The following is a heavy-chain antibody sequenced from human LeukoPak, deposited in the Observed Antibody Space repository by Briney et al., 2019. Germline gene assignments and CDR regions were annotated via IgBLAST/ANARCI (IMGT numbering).Heavy chain of an antibody. CDR3: ARGLRYFDWSFDY. V-gene: IGHV4-31*03. CDR1: GGSISSGGYY. D-gene: IGHD3-9*01. J-gene: IGHJ4*02. CDR2: IFYSGST. Sequence: PSETLSLTCTVSGGSISSGGYYWSWIRQHPGKGLEWIGYIFYSGSTYYNPSLRSRVTMSVDTSKNQFSLRLSSVTAADTAVYYCARGLRYFDWSFDYWGQGTLVTVSS.